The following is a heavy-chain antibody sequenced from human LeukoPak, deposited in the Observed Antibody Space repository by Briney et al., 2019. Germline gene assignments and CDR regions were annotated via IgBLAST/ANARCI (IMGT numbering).Heavy chain of an antibody. J-gene: IGHJ4*02. Sequence: PGGSLRLSCAASGFTFSSYSMDWVRQAPGKGLEWVSYISSGSSTIYYADSVKGRFTISRDNAKNSLYLQMNSLRAEDTAVYYCARYANHGFDYWGQGTLSPSPQ. V-gene: IGHV3-48*01. CDR1: GFTFSSYS. CDR3: ARYANHGFDY. CDR2: ISSGSSTI.